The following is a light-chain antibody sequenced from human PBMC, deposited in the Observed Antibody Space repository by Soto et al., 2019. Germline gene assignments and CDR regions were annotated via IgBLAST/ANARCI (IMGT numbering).Light chain of an antibody. Sequence: IVMTQSPGTLSVSPGERATLSCRASENLHGALVWFQQRPGQPPRLLIYHTSTRATGIPARFSGSGSGTELTLTISSLQPEDFAVYFCQQYREWPPFTFGQGTKVDIK. CDR1: ENLHGA. CDR2: HTS. V-gene: IGKV3-15*01. J-gene: IGKJ2*01. CDR3: QQYREWPPFT.